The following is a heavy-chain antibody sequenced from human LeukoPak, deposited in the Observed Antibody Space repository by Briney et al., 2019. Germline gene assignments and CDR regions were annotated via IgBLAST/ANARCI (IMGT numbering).Heavy chain of an antibody. J-gene: IGHJ6*02. D-gene: IGHD4-17*01. CDR2: ISSSSSYI. CDR3: ARDYGDPSFWYYYGMDV. CDR1: GFTFSSYS. Sequence: GGSLRLSCAASGFTFSSYSMNWVRQAPGKGLEWVSSISSSSSYIYYADSVKGRSTISRDNAKNSLYLQMNSLRAEDTAVYYCARDYGDPSFWYYYGMDVWGQGTTVTVSS. V-gene: IGHV3-21*01.